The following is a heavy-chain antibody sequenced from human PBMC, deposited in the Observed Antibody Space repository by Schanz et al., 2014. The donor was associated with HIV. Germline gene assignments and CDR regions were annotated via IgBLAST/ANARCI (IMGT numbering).Heavy chain of an antibody. V-gene: IGHV3-30-3*01. D-gene: IGHD2-8*01. Sequence: QVQLVESGGGVVQPGRSLRLSCAASGFTFSTYAMHWVRQAPGKGLEWMAVISFDGSNKYYADSVKGQFTISRDNSKNTLYLQMNSLRAEDTAMYYCANSGYCTSGVCYTRGDGMDVWGQGTTVTVSS. J-gene: IGHJ6*02. CDR3: ANSGYCTSGVCYTRGDGMDV. CDR1: GFTFSTYA. CDR2: ISFDGSNK.